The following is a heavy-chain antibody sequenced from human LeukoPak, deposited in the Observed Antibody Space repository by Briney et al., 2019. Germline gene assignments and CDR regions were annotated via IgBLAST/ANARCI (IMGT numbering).Heavy chain of an antibody. J-gene: IGHJ3*02. CDR1: GNSVSSNSAT. D-gene: IGHD1-26*01. CDR3: ARGSGSYYAFDI. V-gene: IGHV6-1*01. Sequence: SQTLSLTCAISGNSVSSNSATWNWIRQSPSRGLEWLGRTYYRSKWFSDYAVSVKSRTTFNPDTSKNQLSLQLNSVTPEDTAVYYCARGSGSYYAFDIWGQGTMVTVSS. CDR2: TYYRSKWFS.